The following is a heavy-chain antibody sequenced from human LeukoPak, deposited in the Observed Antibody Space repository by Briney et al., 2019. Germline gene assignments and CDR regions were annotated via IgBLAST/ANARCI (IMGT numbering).Heavy chain of an antibody. V-gene: IGHV4-4*02. D-gene: IGHD3-3*01. CDR3: ARGVSSYDFWSGYLALYFDY. J-gene: IGHJ4*02. CDR2: IYHSGST. Sequence: SETLSLTCAVSGGSISSSNWWSWVRQPPGKGLEWIGEIYHSGSTNYNPSLKSRVTISVDKSKNQFSLKLSSVTAADTAVYYCARGVSSYDFWSGYLALYFDYWGQGTLVTVSS. CDR1: GGSISSSNW.